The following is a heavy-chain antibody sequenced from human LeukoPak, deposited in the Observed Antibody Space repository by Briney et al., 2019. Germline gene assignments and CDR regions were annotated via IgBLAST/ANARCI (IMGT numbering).Heavy chain of an antibody. CDR3: ARGGSRVFDF. J-gene: IGHJ4*02. D-gene: IGHD2-2*01. V-gene: IGHV4-31*03. CDR2: IYSSGST. CDR1: GGSISSGGYY. Sequence: SQTLSLTCTVSGGSISSGGYYWSWIRQHPGKGLEWIGYIYSSGSTSYNPTLKSRVTISVDTSKNQFSLKLTSVTAADTAVYYCARGGSRVFDFWGQGTLVTVSS.